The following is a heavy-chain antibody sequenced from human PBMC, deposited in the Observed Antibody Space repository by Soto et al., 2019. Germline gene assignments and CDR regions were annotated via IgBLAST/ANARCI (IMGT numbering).Heavy chain of an antibody. J-gene: IGHJ6*02. D-gene: IGHD3-10*01. V-gene: IGHV1-69*01. CDR2: IIPIFGTA. Sequence: QVQLVQSGAEVKKPGSSVKVSCKASGGTFSSYAISWVRQAPGQGLEWMGGIIPIFGTANYAQKFQGRATITADESTSTAYMELSSLRSEDTAVYYCARDLVPRYDYGSGSYFPGDVWGQGTTFTVSS. CDR1: GGTFSSYA. CDR3: ARDLVPRYDYGSGSYFPGDV.